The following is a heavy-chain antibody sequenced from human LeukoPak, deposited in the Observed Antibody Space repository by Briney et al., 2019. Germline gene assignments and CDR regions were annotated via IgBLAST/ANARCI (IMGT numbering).Heavy chain of an antibody. V-gene: IGHV3-11*01. J-gene: IGHJ4*02. CDR1: GFTFSDYY. CDR3: ARVYRYYGSGSYYNANTPYYFDY. Sequence: GGSLRLSCAASGFTFSDYYMSWIRQAPGKGLEWVSYISSSGSTIYYADSVKGRFTNSRDNAKNSLYLQMNSLRAEDTAVYYCARVYRYYGSGSYYNANTPYYFDYWGQGTLATVSS. D-gene: IGHD3-10*01. CDR2: ISSSGSTI.